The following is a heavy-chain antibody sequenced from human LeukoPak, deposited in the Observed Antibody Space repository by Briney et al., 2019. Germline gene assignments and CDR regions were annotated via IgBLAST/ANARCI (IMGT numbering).Heavy chain of an antibody. D-gene: IGHD6-19*01. CDR3: ARDSPYRSYYYGMDV. CDR1: GFTFSSYA. V-gene: IGHV3-30-3*01. Sequence: PGGSLRLSCAASGFTFSSYAMHWVRQAPGKGLEWVAVISYDGSNKYYADSVKGRFTISRDNSKNTLYLQMNSLRAEDTAVYYCARDSPYRSYYYGMDVWGQGTTVTVSS. J-gene: IGHJ6*02. CDR2: ISYDGSNK.